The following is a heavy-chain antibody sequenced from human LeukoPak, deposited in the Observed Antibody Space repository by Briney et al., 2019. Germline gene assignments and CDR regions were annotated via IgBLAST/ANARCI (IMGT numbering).Heavy chain of an antibody. V-gene: IGHV4-34*01. CDR1: GGSFSGYY. CDR2: INHSGST. J-gene: IGHJ6*03. Sequence: SETLSLTCAVYGGSFSGYYWSWIRQPPGKGLEWIGEINHSGSTNYNPSLKSRDTISVDTSKNQFSLKLSSVTAADTAVYYCARGPQYCSSTSCYRGNSYYMDVWGKGTTVTVSS. D-gene: IGHD2-2*01. CDR3: ARGPQYCSSTSCYRGNSYYMDV.